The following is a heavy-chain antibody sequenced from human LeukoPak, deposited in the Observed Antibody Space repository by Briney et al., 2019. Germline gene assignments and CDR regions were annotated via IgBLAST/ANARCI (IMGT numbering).Heavy chain of an antibody. CDR3: ARDKRFGDCSGGNCYFHY. D-gene: IGHD2-15*01. CDR1: GYSISSGYY. Sequence: SETLSLTCTVSGYSISSGYYWGWIRQPPGKGLEWIGSIYHSGNTYYNPSLKSRVTISVDTSKNQFTLKLSSVTAADTAVYYCARDKRFGDCSGGNCYFHYWGQGTLVTVSS. J-gene: IGHJ4*02. CDR2: IYHSGNT. V-gene: IGHV4-38-2*02.